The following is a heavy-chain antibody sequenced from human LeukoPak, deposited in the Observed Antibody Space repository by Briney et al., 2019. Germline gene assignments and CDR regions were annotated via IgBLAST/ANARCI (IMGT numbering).Heavy chain of an antibody. CDR3: AGSYNWSDDFDY. V-gene: IGHV4-59*01. J-gene: IGHJ4*02. CDR1: IDSISSCY. CDR2: IFYSGST. Sequence: SETLSLTCTVSIDSISSCYWSWIRQPPGKGLEWVGYIFYSGSTIYNPSLKSRVTISVDTSKNQLSLKLNSVTAADTAVYYCAGSYNWSDDFDYWGPGTLVTVSS. D-gene: IGHD1-1*01.